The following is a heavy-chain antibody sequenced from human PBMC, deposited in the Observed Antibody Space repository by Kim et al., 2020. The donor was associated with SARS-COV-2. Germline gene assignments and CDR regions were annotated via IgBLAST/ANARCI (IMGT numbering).Heavy chain of an antibody. J-gene: IGHJ4*02. CDR1: GFTFSSYA. D-gene: IGHD3-9*01. CDR2: ISGSGGST. V-gene: IGHV3-23*01. Sequence: GGSLRLSCAASGFTFSSYAMSWVRQAPGKGLEWVSAISGSGGSTYYADSVKGRFTISRDKSKNTLYLQMNSLRAEDTAVYYCAKVRQGILTGYLLYYFDYWGQGTLVTVSS. CDR3: AKVRQGILTGYLLYYFDY.